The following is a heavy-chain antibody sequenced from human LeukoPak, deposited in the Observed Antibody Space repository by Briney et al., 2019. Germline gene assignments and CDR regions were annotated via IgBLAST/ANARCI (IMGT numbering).Heavy chain of an antibody. CDR1: GFIFDDYG. Sequence: GGSLRLSCAASGFIFDDYGMSWVRQVPGKGLEWVSSISSSSSYIYYADSVKGRFTISRDNAKNSLYLQMNSLRAEDTAVYYCASTAELLGGFDYWGQGTLVTVSS. CDR2: ISSSSSYI. V-gene: IGHV3-21*01. J-gene: IGHJ4*02. CDR3: ASTAELLGGFDY. D-gene: IGHD1-26*01.